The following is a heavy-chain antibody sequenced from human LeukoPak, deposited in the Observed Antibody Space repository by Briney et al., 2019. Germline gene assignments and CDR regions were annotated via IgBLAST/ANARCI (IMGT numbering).Heavy chain of an antibody. CDR3: ARQSRDGSKTRGYYFDH. Sequence: GESLKISCQVSGYIFTDYWIGWVRQMPGKGLESMGIIYPADSDTAYSPFFQGQVTISADKSISTVYLQWSGLKASDTAMYYCARQSRDGSKTRGYYFDHWGQGTLVTVSS. CDR1: GYIFTDYW. J-gene: IGHJ4*02. CDR2: IYPADSDT. D-gene: IGHD3-10*01. V-gene: IGHV5-51*01.